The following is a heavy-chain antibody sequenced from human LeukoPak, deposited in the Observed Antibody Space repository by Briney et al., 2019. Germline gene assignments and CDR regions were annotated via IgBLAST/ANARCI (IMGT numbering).Heavy chain of an antibody. Sequence: PGGSLRLSCAASGFAFSSYGMNWVRQAPGKGLEWVSSISGSGGSTDYADSVKGRFTLSRDNSKNTLYLQMNSLRAGDTAVYYCAKVGCSGGSCFDPWGQGTLVTVSS. V-gene: IGHV3-23*01. D-gene: IGHD2-15*01. CDR1: GFAFSSYG. CDR2: ISGSGGST. J-gene: IGHJ5*02. CDR3: AKVGCSGGSCFDP.